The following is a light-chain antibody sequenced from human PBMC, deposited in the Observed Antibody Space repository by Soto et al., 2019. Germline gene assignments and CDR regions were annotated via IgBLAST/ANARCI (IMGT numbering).Light chain of an antibody. CDR1: SSDVGGYNY. J-gene: IGLJ2*01. CDR3: SAYACSNNLVV. CDR2: EVS. V-gene: IGLV2-8*01. Sequence: QSVLTQPPSASGSPGQSVTISCTGTSSDVGGYNYVSWYQQHPGKAPKLMIYEVSKRPSGVPDRFSGSKSGNTASLTVSGLQADDEADYYCSAYACSNNLVVFGGGTKLTVL.